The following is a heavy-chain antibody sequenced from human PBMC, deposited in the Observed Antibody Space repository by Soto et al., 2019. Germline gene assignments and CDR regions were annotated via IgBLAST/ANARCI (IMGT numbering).Heavy chain of an antibody. D-gene: IGHD2-15*01. CDR3: AKDLEGSEAVVVVAATSFDF. J-gene: IGHJ4*02. V-gene: IGHV3-23*01. CDR2: ISASGNNI. CDR1: GFTFRNYA. Sequence: EVQLLESGGGLVQPGGSLRLSCAASGFTFRNYAMSWVRQAPGKGLEWVSGISASGNNIYYADSMKARFTISRDNSKNTLYLQMNSLRAEDTAVYYCAKDLEGSEAVVVVAATSFDFWGQGTLVAVSS.